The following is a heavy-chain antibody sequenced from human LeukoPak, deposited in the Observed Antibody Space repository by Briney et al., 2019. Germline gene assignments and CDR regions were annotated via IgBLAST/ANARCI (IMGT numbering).Heavy chain of an antibody. J-gene: IGHJ6*02. D-gene: IGHD3-3*01. V-gene: IGHV1-69*13. CDR3: ARDPPLGVEWLSDYYYGMDV. CDR2: IIPIFGTA. CDR1: GGTFSSYA. Sequence: SVKVSCKASGGTFSSYAISWVRQAPGQGLEWMGGIIPIFGTANYAQKFQGRVTITADESTSTAYMELSSLRSEDTAVYYCARDPPLGVEWLSDYYYGMDVWGQGTTVTVSS.